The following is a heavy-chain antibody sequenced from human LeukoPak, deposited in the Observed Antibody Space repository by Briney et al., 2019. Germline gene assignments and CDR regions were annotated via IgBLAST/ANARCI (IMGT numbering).Heavy chain of an antibody. D-gene: IGHD1-14*01. Sequence: SETLSLTCAVSGGSISSGGYSWSWIRQPPGKGLEWIGYIYHSGSAYYNPSLKSRVTISVDRSKNQFSLKLSSVTAADTAVYYCARSNHPRYYFDYWGQGTLVTVSS. V-gene: IGHV4-30-2*01. CDR1: GGSISSGGYS. CDR3: ARSNHPRYYFDY. CDR2: IYHSGSA. J-gene: IGHJ4*02.